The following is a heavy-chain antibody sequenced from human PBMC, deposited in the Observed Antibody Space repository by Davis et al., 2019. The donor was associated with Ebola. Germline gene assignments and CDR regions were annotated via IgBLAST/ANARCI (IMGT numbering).Heavy chain of an antibody. Sequence: MPSEPLSLTCALSGGSISSSNWWSWVRQPPGKGLEWLWEIYHSGSTNYNPSLKSRVTISVDKSKNQFSLKLSSVTAADTAVYYCARGRDYIWGSYRFNYWGQGTLVTVSS. J-gene: IGHJ4*02. D-gene: IGHD3-16*02. V-gene: IGHV4-4*02. CDR1: GGSISSSNW. CDR3: ARGRDYIWGSYRFNY. CDR2: IYHSGST.